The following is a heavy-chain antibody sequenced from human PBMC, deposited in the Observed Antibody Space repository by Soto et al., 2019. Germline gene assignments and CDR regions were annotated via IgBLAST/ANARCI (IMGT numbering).Heavy chain of an antibody. CDR3: ALGYSDGQDAVDI. J-gene: IGHJ3*02. CDR2: ISAYNGNT. V-gene: IGHV1-18*04. CDR1: GSTFTSYR. Sequence: GASVKVSCKSSGSTFTSYRITWVRQAPGQGLECMGWISAYNGNTNYAQKLQGRVTMTTDTSTSTAYMELRSLRSDDTAVYYCALGYSDGQDAVDIWGQGTMVT. D-gene: IGHD5-18*01.